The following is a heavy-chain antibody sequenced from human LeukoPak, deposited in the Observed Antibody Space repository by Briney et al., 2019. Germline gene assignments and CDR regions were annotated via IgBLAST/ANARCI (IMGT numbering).Heavy chain of an antibody. Sequence: GGSLRFYCSASGFTFSSYAMHWVRQAPGKGLEYVSATSSNGGSTYYADSAKGRFTISRDNSKNTLYLQMSSLRAEDTAVYYCVKGGYDILAGYTSFDYWGQGTLVTVSS. J-gene: IGHJ4*02. D-gene: IGHD3-9*01. CDR3: VKGGYDILAGYTSFDY. V-gene: IGHV3-64D*06. CDR2: TSSNGGST. CDR1: GFTFSSYA.